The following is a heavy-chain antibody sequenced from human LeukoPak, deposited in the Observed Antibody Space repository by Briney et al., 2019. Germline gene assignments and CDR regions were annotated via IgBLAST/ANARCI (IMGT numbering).Heavy chain of an antibody. V-gene: IGHV3-53*01. D-gene: IGHD3-10*01. J-gene: IGHJ5*02. Sequence: GGSLRLSSAASGFTVSSNYMSWVRQAPGKGLEWVSVIYSGGSTYYADSVKGRFTISRDNSKNTLYLQMNSLRAEDTAVYYCARELLWFGEAAGFDPWGQGTLVTVSS. CDR3: ARELLWFGEAAGFDP. CDR2: IYSGGST. CDR1: GFTVSSNY.